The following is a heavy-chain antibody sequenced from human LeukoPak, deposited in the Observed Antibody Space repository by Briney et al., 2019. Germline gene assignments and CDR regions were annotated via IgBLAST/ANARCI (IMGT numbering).Heavy chain of an antibody. D-gene: IGHD5-12*01. Sequence: PETLSLTCAVYGGSFSGYYWSWIRQPPGKGLEWIGEINHSGSTNYNPSLKSRVTISVDTSKNQFSLKLSSVTAADTAVYYCVEGDIVATVGPWGQGTLVTVSS. J-gene: IGHJ5*02. CDR2: INHSGST. CDR1: GGSFSGYY. V-gene: IGHV4-34*01. CDR3: VEGDIVATVGP.